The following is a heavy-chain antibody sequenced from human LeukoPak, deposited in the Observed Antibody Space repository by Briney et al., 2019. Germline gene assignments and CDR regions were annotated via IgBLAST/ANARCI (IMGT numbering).Heavy chain of an antibody. D-gene: IGHD2-8*01. CDR3: ARPFEW. CDR1: GGSFSGYY. Sequence: SETLSLTCAVYGGSFSGYYWSWIRQPPGKGLEWIGEINHSGSTNYNPSLKSRVTISVDTSKNQFSLKLSSVTAADTAVYYCARPFEWWGQGTLDTVSS. J-gene: IGHJ4*02. V-gene: IGHV4-34*01. CDR2: INHSGST.